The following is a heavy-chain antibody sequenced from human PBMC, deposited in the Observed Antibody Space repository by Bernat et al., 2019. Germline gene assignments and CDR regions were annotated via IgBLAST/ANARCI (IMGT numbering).Heavy chain of an antibody. V-gene: IGHV3-30-3*01. CDR1: RFTFSSYA. CDR2: ISYDGSNK. J-gene: IGHJ4*02. D-gene: IGHD3-22*01. CDR3: ARVVGEYYYDSSGYKY. Sequence: QVQLVESGGGVVQPGRSLRLSCAASRFTFSSYAMHWVRQAPGKGLEWVAVISYDGSNKYYADSVKGRFTISRDNSKNTLYLQMNSLRAEDTAVYYCARVVGEYYYDSSGYKYWGQGTLVTVSS.